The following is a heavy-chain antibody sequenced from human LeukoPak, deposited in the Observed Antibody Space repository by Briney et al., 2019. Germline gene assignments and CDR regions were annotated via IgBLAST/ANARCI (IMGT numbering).Heavy chain of an antibody. V-gene: IGHV5-51*01. D-gene: IGHD3-3*01. CDR1: GYSFTSYW. CDR2: IYPGDSDT. Sequence: ESLKISCKGSGYSFTSYWIGWVRQMPGKGLEWMGIIYPGDSDTRYSPSFQGQVTISADKSISTAYLQWSSLKASDTAMYYCARHLSDFWSGSYYFDYWGQGTLVTVSS. CDR3: ARHLSDFWSGSYYFDY. J-gene: IGHJ4*02.